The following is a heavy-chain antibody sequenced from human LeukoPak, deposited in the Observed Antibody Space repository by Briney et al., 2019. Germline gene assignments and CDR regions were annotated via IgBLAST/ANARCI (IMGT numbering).Heavy chain of an antibody. CDR3: ARDPAMVRVERGDYFDY. D-gene: IGHD3-10*01. J-gene: IGHJ4*02. CDR1: GFTFRRYG. Sequence: GWSLTLSRAASGFTFRRYGMHWVRQAPGKGLGWVDVIWYDGSNRYYADSVKGRFTISRDNSKNTLYLQMNSLRAEDTAVYYCARDPAMVRVERGDYFDYWGQGTLVTVSS. V-gene: IGHV3-33*01. CDR2: IWYDGSNR.